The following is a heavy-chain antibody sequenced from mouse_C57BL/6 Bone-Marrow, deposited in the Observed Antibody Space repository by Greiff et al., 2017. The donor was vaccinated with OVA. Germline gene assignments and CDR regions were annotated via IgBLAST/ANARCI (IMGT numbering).Heavy chain of an antibody. J-gene: IGHJ3*01. CDR3: ARWDYGSSFAY. CDR1: GFTFTDYY. D-gene: IGHD1-1*01. V-gene: IGHV7-3*01. CDR2: IGNKANGSTT. Sequence: EVQVVESGGGLVQPGGSLSLSCAASGFTFTDYYMSWVRQPPGKALEWLGFIGNKANGSTTEYSASVKGRFTISRDTSQSILDLQMNALRAEDSATDYCARWDYGSSFAYWGQGTLVTVSA.